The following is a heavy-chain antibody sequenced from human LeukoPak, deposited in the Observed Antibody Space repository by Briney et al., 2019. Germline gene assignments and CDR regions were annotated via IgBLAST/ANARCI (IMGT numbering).Heavy chain of an antibody. D-gene: IGHD5-12*01. CDR2: ISSISSYT. Sequence: VGSLRLSCAASGFTFRDYYMSWIRQAPRKRLEWVSYISSISSYTNYADSVKGRFTISRDNAKNSRYLQINTLRAQDTCVCYIARSYGGYVFDHWGRGTLVTV. V-gene: IGHV3-11*03. CDR3: ARSYGGYVFDH. J-gene: IGHJ4*02. CDR1: GFTFRDYY.